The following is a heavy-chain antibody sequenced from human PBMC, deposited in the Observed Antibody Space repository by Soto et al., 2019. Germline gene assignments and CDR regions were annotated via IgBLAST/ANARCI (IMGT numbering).Heavy chain of an antibody. J-gene: IGHJ6*02. Sequence: GGSLRLSXAASGFTFSSYGMHWVRQAPGKGLEWVAVISYDGSNKYYADSVKGRFTISRDNSKNTLYLQMNSLRAEDTAVYYCAKDRGVYYYYYGMDVWGQGTTVTVSS. CDR3: AKDRGVYYYYYGMDV. CDR1: GFTFSSYG. CDR2: ISYDGSNK. V-gene: IGHV3-30*18. D-gene: IGHD2-8*01.